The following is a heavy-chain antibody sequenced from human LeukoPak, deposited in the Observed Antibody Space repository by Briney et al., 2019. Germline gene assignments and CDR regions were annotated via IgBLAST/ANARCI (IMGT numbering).Heavy chain of an antibody. Sequence: PSETLSLTCTVSGGSISSSSYYWGWIRQPPGKGLEWIGSIYYSGSTYYNASLKSRVTISVDTSKNQFSLKLSSVTAADTAVYYCARGARAGYNLEPFDYWGQGTLVTVSS. V-gene: IGHV4-39*01. CDR1: GGSISSSSYY. CDR3: ARGARAGYNLEPFDY. CDR2: IYYSGST. D-gene: IGHD5-24*01. J-gene: IGHJ4*02.